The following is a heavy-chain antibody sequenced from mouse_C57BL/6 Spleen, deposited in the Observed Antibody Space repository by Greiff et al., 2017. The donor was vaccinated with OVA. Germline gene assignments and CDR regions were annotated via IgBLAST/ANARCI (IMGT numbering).Heavy chain of an antibody. J-gene: IGHJ3*01. V-gene: IGHV1-82*01. D-gene: IGHD1-1*01. CDR2: IYPGDGDT. Sequence: VQLQQSGPELVKPGASVKISCKASGYAFSSSWMNWVKQRPGKGLEWIGRIYPGDGDTNYNGKFKGKATLTADKSSSTAYMQLSSLTSEDSAVYFCARSYGSGGFAYWGQGTLVTVSA. CDR1: GYAFSSSW. CDR3: ARSYGSGGFAY.